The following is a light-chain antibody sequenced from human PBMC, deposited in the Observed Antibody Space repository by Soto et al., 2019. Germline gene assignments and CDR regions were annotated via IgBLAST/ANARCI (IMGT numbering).Light chain of an antibody. J-gene: IGLJ1*01. CDR3: ATWDSVLSAGV. CDR1: SSNVATNH. Sequence: QSALTQPPSISATPGQKVTISCSGSSSNVATNHVSWYQQLPGAAPKLLIYDSSARPSGIRDRFSGSKSGTSATLDITGLQTADEADYYCATWDSVLSAGVFGAGTKLTVL. V-gene: IGLV1-51*01. CDR2: DSS.